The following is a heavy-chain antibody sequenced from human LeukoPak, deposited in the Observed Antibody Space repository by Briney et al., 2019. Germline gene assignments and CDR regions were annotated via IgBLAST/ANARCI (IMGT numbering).Heavy chain of an antibody. CDR3: AKDSSSGSLDY. V-gene: IGHV3-9*03. CDR1: GFTFDDYA. J-gene: IGHJ4*02. CDR2: ISWNSGSI. Sequence: QPGRSLRLSCAASGFTFDDYAMHWVRQAPGKGLEWVSGISWNSGSIGYADSVKGRFTISRGNAKNSLYLQMNSLRAEDMALYYCAKDSSSGSLDYWGQGTLVTVSS. D-gene: IGHD3-22*01.